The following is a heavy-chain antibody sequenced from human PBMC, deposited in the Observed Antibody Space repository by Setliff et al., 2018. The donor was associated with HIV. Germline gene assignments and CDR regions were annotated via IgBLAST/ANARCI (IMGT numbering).Heavy chain of an antibody. J-gene: IGHJ5*02. CDR3: ARASHEYGLFDP. V-gene: IGHV1-8*01. CDR2: MNPNSGNT. D-gene: IGHD3-10*01. CDR1: GYTFTSYD. Sequence: ASVKVSCKASGYTFTSYDINRVRQATGQGLEWMGWMNPNSGNTGYAQKFQGRVTMTRNTSISTAYMELSSLRSEDTAVYYCARASHEYGLFDPWGQGTLVTVSS.